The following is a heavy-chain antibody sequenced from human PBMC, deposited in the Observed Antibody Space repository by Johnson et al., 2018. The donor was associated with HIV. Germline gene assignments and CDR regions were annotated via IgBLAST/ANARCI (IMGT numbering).Heavy chain of an antibody. D-gene: IGHD5-24*01. J-gene: IGHJ3*02. CDR2: IRYDGSNK. CDR3: AGVRWLQLGAFDI. CDR1: GFSVSISY. Sequence: QVQLVESGGGVIRTGESLTVSCTASGFSVSISYMSWVRQAPGKGLEWVAFIRYDGSNKYYADSVKGRFTISRDNAKNSLYLQMNSLRAEDTAVYYCAGVRWLQLGAFDIWGQGTRVTVSS. V-gene: IGHV3-30*02.